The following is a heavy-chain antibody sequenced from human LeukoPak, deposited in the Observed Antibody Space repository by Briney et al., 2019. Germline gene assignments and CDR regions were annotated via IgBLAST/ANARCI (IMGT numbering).Heavy chain of an antibody. CDR1: GFTFSSYS. Sequence: KSGGSLRLSCAASGFTFSSYSMNWVRQAPGKGLEWVSSITSSSRYIYYADSVKGRFTISRDNAKNSLYLQMNSLRAEDTAVYYCARDLSSGPGRRGAFDIWGQGTMVTVSS. D-gene: IGHD3-22*01. J-gene: IGHJ3*02. CDR2: ITSSSRYI. V-gene: IGHV3-21*01. CDR3: ARDLSSGPGRRGAFDI.